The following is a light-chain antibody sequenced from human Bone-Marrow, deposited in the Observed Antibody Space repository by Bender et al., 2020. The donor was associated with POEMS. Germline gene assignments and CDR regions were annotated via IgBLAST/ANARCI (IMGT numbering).Light chain of an antibody. Sequence: QSALTQPASVSGSPGQSITISCAGTSRDIGGYNLVSWYQQNPGNAPKLMIFETTKRASGVSNRFSGSKSGNTASLAISGLQSEDEADYYCAAWDAILAGWVFGTGTKVTVL. CDR1: SRDIGGYNL. CDR2: ETT. J-gene: IGLJ1*01. V-gene: IGLV2-14*02. CDR3: AAWDAILAGWV.